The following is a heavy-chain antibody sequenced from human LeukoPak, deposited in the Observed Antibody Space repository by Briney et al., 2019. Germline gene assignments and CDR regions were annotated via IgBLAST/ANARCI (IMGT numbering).Heavy chain of an antibody. D-gene: IGHD5-12*01. V-gene: IGHV3-21*01. J-gene: IGHJ5*02. CDR3: ASSAVAPVKLQSPFAFDP. CDR2: ISSSSSYI. Sequence: RGSLRLSCAASGFTFSSYSMNWVRQAPGKGLGWVSSISSSSSYIYYADSVKGRFTISRDNAKNSLYLQMNSLRAEDTAVYYCASSAVAPVKLQSPFAFDPWGQGTLVTVSS. CDR1: GFTFSSYS.